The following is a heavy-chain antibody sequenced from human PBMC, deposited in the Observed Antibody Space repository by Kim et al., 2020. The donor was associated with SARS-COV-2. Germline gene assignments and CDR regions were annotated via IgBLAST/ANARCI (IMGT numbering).Heavy chain of an antibody. J-gene: IGHJ5*02. CDR3: ARQWRGELLNWFDP. D-gene: IGHD1-26*01. Sequence: GESLKISCKGSGYIFTSYWISWVRQMPGKGLEWMGRIHPSDSYTNYSPSFQGHVTISADKSISTAYLQWSSLKASDTAMYYCARQWRGELLNWFDPWGQGTLVTVSS. CDR1: GYIFTSYW. CDR2: IHPSDSYT. V-gene: IGHV5-10-1*01.